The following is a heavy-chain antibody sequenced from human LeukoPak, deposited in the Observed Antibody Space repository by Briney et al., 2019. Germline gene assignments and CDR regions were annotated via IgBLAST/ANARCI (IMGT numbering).Heavy chain of an antibody. CDR1: GFPFSDYV. CDR2: IYNDGRT. CDR3: ARESGYAVGDF. Sequence: GGSLRLSCAASGFPFSDYVMHWVRQAPGKGLEWASVIYNDGRTYYADSVKGRFIISKDISKNTLYLQMNNLRADDTAVYYCARESGYAVGDFWGRGTLVTVSS. V-gene: IGHV3-NL1*01. D-gene: IGHD5-12*01. J-gene: IGHJ4*02.